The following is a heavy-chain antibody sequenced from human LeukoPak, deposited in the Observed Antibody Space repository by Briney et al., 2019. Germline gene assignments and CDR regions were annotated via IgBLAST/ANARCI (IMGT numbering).Heavy chain of an antibody. CDR1: GFTFRSYG. V-gene: IGHV3-30*18. J-gene: IGHJ4*02. D-gene: IGHD3-16*01. Sequence: QAGGSLRLSCAASGFTFRSYGMHWVRQAPGKGLEWVAVISYDGSNKYYADSVKGRFTISRDNSKNTLYLQMNSLRAEDTAVYFCAKGAGGYFDYWGQGTLVTVSS. CDR3: AKGAGGYFDY. CDR2: ISYDGSNK.